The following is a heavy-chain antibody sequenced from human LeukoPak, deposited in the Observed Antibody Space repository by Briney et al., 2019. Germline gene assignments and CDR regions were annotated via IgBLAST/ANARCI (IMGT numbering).Heavy chain of an antibody. CDR1: GFTFSSYG. V-gene: IGHV3-30*18. CDR2: ISYDGSNE. Sequence: GGSLRLSCAASGFTFSSYGMHWVRQAPGKGLEWVAIISYDGSNEYYADSVKGRFTISRDNSKNTLYLQMNSLRTEDTAVYYCAKEGGSYYDYYYGMDVWGQGTTVTVSS. CDR3: AKEGGSYYDYYYGMDV. J-gene: IGHJ6*02. D-gene: IGHD1-26*01.